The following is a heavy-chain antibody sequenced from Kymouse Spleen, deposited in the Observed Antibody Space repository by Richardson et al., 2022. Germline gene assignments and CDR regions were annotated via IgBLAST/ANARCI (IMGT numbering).Heavy chain of an antibody. Sequence: EVQLVESGGGLVQPGRSLRLSCAASGFTFDDYAMHWVRQAPGKGLEWVSGISWNSGSIGYADSVKGRFTISRDNAKNSLYLQMNSLRAEDTALYYCAKESSSSYYYGMDVWGQGTTVTVSS. CDR3: AKESSSSYYYGMDV. V-gene: IGHV3-9*01. D-gene: IGHD6-6*01. CDR1: GFTFDDYA. J-gene: IGHJ6*02. CDR2: ISWNSGSI.